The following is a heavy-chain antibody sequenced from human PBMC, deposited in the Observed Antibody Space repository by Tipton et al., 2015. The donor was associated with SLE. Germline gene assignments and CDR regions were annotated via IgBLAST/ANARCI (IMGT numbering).Heavy chain of an antibody. CDR1: GYSFTGSY. V-gene: IGHV1-2*06. Sequence: QSGPEVKKPGASVKVSCKTSGYSFTGSYIHWVRQVPGQGLEYMGRINANAGGTNSARKFQGRVTMTRDTSISTAYMELSSLTSDDTAVYYCARRTTGNYYLDYWGQGTLVTVSS. CDR2: INANAGGT. D-gene: IGHD3-9*01. CDR3: ARRTTGNYYLDY. J-gene: IGHJ4*02.